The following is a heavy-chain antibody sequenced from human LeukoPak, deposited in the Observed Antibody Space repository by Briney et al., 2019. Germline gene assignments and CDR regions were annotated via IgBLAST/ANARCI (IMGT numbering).Heavy chain of an antibody. CDR2: IRYDGSNK. D-gene: IGHD5-24*01. CDR3: AKDGEMATMIAFDY. J-gene: IGHJ4*02. CDR1: GFTFSSNG. V-gene: IGHV3-30*02. Sequence: GGSLRLSCAASGFTFSSNGMHWVRPAPDKGLEWVAFIRYDGSNKNYADSVKGRFTISRDNSKNTLYLQMNSLRAEDTAVYYCAKDGEMATMIAFDYWGQGTLVTVSS.